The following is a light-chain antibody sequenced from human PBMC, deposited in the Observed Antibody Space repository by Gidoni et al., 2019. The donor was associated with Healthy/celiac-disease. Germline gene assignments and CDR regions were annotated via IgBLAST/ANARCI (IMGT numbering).Light chain of an antibody. J-gene: IGKJ2*01. CDR3: QQYNNWPPYT. V-gene: IGKV3-15*01. Sequence: EIGMTQPPATLSVSPGERATLSCRASQSVSSNLAWYQQKPGQAPRLLIYGASTRATGIPARFSGSGSGTEFTLTISSLQSEDFAVYYCQQYNNWPPYTFGQGTKLEIK. CDR2: GAS. CDR1: QSVSSN.